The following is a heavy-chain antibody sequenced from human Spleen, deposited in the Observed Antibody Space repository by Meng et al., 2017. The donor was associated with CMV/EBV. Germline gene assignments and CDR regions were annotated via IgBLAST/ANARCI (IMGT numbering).Heavy chain of an antibody. CDR2: ISGSNGDGST. V-gene: IGHV3-23*01. Sequence: GGSLRLSCVVSGFTFSNYAMSWVRQAPGKGLEWVSGISGSNGDGSTYYADSVKGRFTISRDNARNTLYLQIKSLRAEDTAVYYCTKDDIASEWLYSPVHWGQGTLVTVSS. J-gene: IGHJ4*02. D-gene: IGHD3-3*01. CDR1: GFTFSNYA. CDR3: TKDDIASEWLYSPVH.